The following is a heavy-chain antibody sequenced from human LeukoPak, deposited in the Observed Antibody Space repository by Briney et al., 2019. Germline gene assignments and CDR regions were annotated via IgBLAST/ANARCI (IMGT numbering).Heavy chain of an antibody. CDR2: INTDGSST. J-gene: IGHJ3*02. Sequence: GGSLRLSCAASGFTFSSYWMHWVRQAPGKGLVWVSRINTDGSSTSYADSVKGRFTISRDNSKNTLYLQMNSLRAEDTAVYYCARETMVRGVIPNAFDIWGQGTMVTVSS. D-gene: IGHD3-10*01. V-gene: IGHV3-74*01. CDR3: ARETMVRGVIPNAFDI. CDR1: GFTFSSYW.